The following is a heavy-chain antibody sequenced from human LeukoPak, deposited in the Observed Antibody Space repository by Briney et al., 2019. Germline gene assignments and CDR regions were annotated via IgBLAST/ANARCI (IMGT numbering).Heavy chain of an antibody. CDR2: IFYIGTT. Sequence: SETLSLTCTVSGASMSGYYWSWIRQSPEKGLEYIGNIFYIGTTNYNPSLKSRPTISLDMSKNQFSLTLNSVTAGDTAVYYCARTPYSWSVGTSPFDQWGLGTQVIVSS. D-gene: IGHD4-11*01. V-gene: IGHV4-59*08. J-gene: IGHJ5*02. CDR1: GASMSGYY. CDR3: ARTPYSWSVGTSPFDQ.